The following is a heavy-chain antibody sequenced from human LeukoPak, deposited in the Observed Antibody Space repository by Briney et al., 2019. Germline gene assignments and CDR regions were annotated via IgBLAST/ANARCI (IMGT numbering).Heavy chain of an antibody. D-gene: IGHD3-16*02. Sequence: SETLSLTCTVSGGSISSYYWSWIRQPAGKGLGSIGHISTSGSTNYNPSLKSRVTMSVDTSKNQFSLKLSSVTAADTGFYYCARVSSVWMEDYYYYMDVWGKGTTVTVSS. CDR1: GGSISSYY. CDR2: ISTSGST. CDR3: ARVSSVWMEDYYYYMDV. J-gene: IGHJ6*03. V-gene: IGHV4-4*07.